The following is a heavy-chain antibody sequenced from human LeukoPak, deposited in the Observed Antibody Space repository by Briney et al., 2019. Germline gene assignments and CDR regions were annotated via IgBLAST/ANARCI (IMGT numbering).Heavy chain of an antibody. CDR1: GFTFSNYW. CDR3: TTVLSSYYYGSGSLPKDY. V-gene: IGHV3-15*01. Sequence: GGSLRLSCAASGFTFSNYWMSWVRQAPGKGLEWVGRIKSKTDGGTTDYAAPVKGRFTISRDDSKNTLYLQMNSLKTEDTAVYYCTTVLSSYYYGSGSLPKDYWGQGTLVTVSS. CDR2: IKSKTDGGTT. J-gene: IGHJ4*02. D-gene: IGHD3-10*01.